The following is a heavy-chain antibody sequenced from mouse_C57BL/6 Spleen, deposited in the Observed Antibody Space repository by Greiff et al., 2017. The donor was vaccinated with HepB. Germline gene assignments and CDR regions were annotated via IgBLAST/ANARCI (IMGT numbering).Heavy chain of an antibody. V-gene: IGHV2-2*01. Sequence: QVQLKESGPGLVQPSQSLSITCTVSGFSLTSYGVHWVRQSPGKGLEWLGVIWSGGSTDYNAAFISRLSISKDNSKSQVFFKMNSLQADDTAIYYCSVNWDVGAWFAYWGQGTLVTVSA. CDR2: IWSGGST. D-gene: IGHD4-1*01. CDR1: GFSLTSYG. J-gene: IGHJ3*01. CDR3: SVNWDVGAWFAY.